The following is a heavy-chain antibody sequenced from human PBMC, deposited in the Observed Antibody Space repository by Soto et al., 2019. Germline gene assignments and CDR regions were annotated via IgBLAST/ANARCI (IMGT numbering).Heavy chain of an antibody. J-gene: IGHJ6*03. CDR2: ISSSSSYI. CDR1: GFTFSSYS. D-gene: IGHD7-27*01. Sequence: EVQLVESGGGLVKPGGSLSLSGAASGFTFSSYSMNWVRQAPGKGLEWVSSISSSSSYIYYADSVKGRFTISRNNAKNSLYLQMNSLRAEDTAVYYCARPWGHYYYYYYMDVWGKGTTVTVSS. CDR3: ARPWGHYYYYYYMDV. V-gene: IGHV3-21*01.